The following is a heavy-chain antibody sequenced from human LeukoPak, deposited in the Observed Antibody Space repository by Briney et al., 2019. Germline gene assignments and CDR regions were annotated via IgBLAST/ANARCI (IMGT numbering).Heavy chain of an antibody. D-gene: IGHD4-17*01. V-gene: IGHV3-23*01. J-gene: IGHJ4*02. CDR3: AKVWDGDYEMYFDY. CDR2: ISGSGGDT. CDR1: GITFSSFA. Sequence: PGGSLRLSCAASGITFSSFAMSWVRQTPGKGLEWVSGISGSGGDTYYADSVKGRFTISRDNSKNTLYLQMNSLRAEDTAVYYCAKVWDGDYEMYFDYWGLGTLVTVSS.